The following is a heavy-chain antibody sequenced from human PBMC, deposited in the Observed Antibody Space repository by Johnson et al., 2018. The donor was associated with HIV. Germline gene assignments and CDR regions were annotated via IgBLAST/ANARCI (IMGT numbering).Heavy chain of an antibody. Sequence: QVQLVESGGGLVQPGGSLRLSCAASGFTVSSNYMSWVRQAPGKGLEWVAFIRYDGSNKYYADSVKGRFTISRDNSKNSLYLQMNSLRAEDTAVYYCARFPDYGDYEYAFDIWGQGTMVTVSS. CDR1: GFTVSSNY. CDR2: IRYDGSNK. J-gene: IGHJ3*02. CDR3: ARFPDYGDYEYAFDI. V-gene: IGHV3-33*08. D-gene: IGHD4-17*01.